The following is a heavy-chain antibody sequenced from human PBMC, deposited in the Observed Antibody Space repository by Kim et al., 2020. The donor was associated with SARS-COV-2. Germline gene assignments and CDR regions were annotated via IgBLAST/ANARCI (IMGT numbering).Heavy chain of an antibody. CDR1: GFTFSSYG. CDR2: ISYDGSNK. D-gene: IGHD6-6*01. V-gene: IGHV3-30*18. Sequence: GGSLRLSCAASGFTFSSYGMHWVRQAPGKRLEWVAVISYDGSNKYYADSVKGRFTISRDNSKNTLYLQMNSLRAEDTAVYYCAKDSSSPAWDPGYFDLWGRGTLVTVSS. CDR3: AKDSSSPAWDPGYFDL. J-gene: IGHJ2*01.